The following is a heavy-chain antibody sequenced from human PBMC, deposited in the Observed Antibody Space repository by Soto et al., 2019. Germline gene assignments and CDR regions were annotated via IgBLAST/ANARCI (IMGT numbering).Heavy chain of an antibody. CDR3: ARVVGASYFDY. V-gene: IGHV1-69*01. CDR2: IIPIFGTP. D-gene: IGHD1-26*01. J-gene: IGHJ4*02. Sequence: QVQLVQSGAEVKKPGSSVKVSCKASGGTFSTYAITWVRQAPGPGLEWLGGIIPIFGTPDYARKFQGRVTITAAQSTSTVFIDLSSLTSEDTAVYYCARVVGASYFDYWGQGTLVTVSS. CDR1: GGTFSTYA.